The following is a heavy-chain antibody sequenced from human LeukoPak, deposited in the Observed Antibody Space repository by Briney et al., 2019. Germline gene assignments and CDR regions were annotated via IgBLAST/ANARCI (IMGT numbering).Heavy chain of an antibody. V-gene: IGHV1-2*02. CDR1: GYTFTGYY. J-gene: IGHJ6*03. Sequence: ASVKVSCKASGYTFTGYYMHWVRQASGQGLEWMGWINPNSGGTNYAQKFQGRVTMTRDTSISTAYMELSRLRSDDTAVYYCARGDTYYYYYYMDVWGKGTTVTVSS. CDR2: INPNSGGT. CDR3: ARGDTYYYYYYMDV.